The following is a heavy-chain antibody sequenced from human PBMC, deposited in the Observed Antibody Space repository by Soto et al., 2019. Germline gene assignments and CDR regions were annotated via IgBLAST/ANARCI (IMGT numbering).Heavy chain of an antibody. Sequence: QVQLVESGGGVVQPGRSLRLSCAASGFTFSSYAMHWVRQAPGKGLEWVAVMSCDGSNKYYADSVKGRFTISRDNSKNTLYLQMNSLRAEDTAVYYCARARLDTPALDYWGQGTLVTVSS. V-gene: IGHV3-30-3*01. CDR3: ARARLDTPALDY. CDR1: GFTFSSYA. CDR2: MSCDGSNK. J-gene: IGHJ4*02. D-gene: IGHD2-2*01.